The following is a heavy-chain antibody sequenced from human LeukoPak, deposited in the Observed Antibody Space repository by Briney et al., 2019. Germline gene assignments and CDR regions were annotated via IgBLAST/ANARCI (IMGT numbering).Heavy chain of an antibody. CDR1: GASISSYY. Sequence: SETLSPTCTVSGASISSYYWSWIRQPPGKGLECIGYIHYSGITSYNPSLKSRVTISVDTSKNQFSLRLSSVTAADTAVYYCARHDTRGGAYDIWGQGTMVTVSS. CDR2: IHYSGIT. CDR3: ARHDTRGGAYDI. D-gene: IGHD3-10*01. V-gene: IGHV4-59*08. J-gene: IGHJ3*02.